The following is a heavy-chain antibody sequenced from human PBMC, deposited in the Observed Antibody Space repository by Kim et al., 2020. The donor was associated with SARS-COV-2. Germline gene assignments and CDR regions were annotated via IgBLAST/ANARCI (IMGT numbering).Heavy chain of an antibody. V-gene: IGHV6-1*01. J-gene: IGHJ3*02. Sequence: DYAGSVKSRITINDNTSKNRFSLQLNTVSPEDTAVYYCARDTPGQKAYDIWGQGTMVTVSS. CDR3: ARDTPGQKAYDI.